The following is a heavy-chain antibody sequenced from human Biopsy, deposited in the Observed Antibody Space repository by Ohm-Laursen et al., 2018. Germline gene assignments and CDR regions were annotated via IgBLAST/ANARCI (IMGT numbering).Heavy chain of an antibody. CDR2: LDWDDYK. CDR1: GFSLSARGMC. J-gene: IGHJ6*02. V-gene: IGHV2-70*11. CDR3: ARTPILIVSAGLVYRRRRHLQGMDV. Sequence: TQTLTLTCSFSGFSLSARGMCVSWIRQAPGKALEWLARLDWDDYKDYSASLQTKLSISKDTSNDQVVLTVNNVDPADTATYYCARTPILIVSAGLVYRRRRHLQGMDVWGQGIAVTVS. D-gene: IGHD6-13*01.